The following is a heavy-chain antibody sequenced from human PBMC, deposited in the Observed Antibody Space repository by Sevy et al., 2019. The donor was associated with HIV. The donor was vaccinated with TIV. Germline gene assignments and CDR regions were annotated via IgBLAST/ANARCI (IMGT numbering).Heavy chain of an antibody. J-gene: IGHJ4*02. Sequence: ASVKVYCKASGYTFTTYPIGWVRQAPGQGLEWMGWISTYSGETRDAQKFQGRATMTTDTSTSTAYLDLRSLRSDDTALYYCARDSDGSGHYYADFFDYWGQGTLVTVSS. CDR1: GYTFTTYP. CDR2: ISTYSGET. D-gene: IGHD3-22*01. V-gene: IGHV1-18*01. CDR3: ARDSDGSGHYYADFFDY.